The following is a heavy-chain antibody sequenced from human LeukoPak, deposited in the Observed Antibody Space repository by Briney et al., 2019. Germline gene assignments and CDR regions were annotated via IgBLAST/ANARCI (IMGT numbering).Heavy chain of an antibody. V-gene: IGHV1-69*01. J-gene: IGHJ4*02. D-gene: IGHD2-2*01. CDR3: ARAEVAGYCSSTSCLYFDY. CDR1: GGTFSSYA. CDR2: IIPIFGTA. Sequence: SVKVSCKASGGTFSSYAISWVRQAPGQGLEWMGGIIPIFGTANYAQKFQGRVTIAADESTSTAYMELSSLRSEDTAVYYCARAEVAGYCSSTSCLYFDYWGQGTLVTVSS.